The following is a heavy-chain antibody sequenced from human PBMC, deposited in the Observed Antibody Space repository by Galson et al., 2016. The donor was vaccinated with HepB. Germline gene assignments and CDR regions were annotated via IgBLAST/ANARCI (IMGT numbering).Heavy chain of an antibody. CDR3: AREKVIKYNYYGVDV. CDR2: ISYSGGT. J-gene: IGHJ6*02. Sequence: TLSLTCTVSGDSFNNSTSYWTWIRQQPGKGLEWVGYISYSGGTDYNPSLRSRVTISVDTSKGHFSLRLSSVTAADTAVYYCAREKVIKYNYYGVDVWGQGTAVTVSS. D-gene: IGHD2-21*01. V-gene: IGHV4-31*03. CDR1: GDSFNNSTSY.